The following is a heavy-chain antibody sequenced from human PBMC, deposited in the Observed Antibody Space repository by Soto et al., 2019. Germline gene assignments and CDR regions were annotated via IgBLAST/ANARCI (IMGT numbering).Heavy chain of an antibody. CDR3: ASSSGARYYDY. Sequence: SETLSLTCTVSGGSISSGGYYWSWIRQHPGKGLEWIGYIYYSGSTYYNPSLKSRVTISVDTSKNQFSLKLSSVTASYTAVYYCASSSGARYYDYWGQGTLVTVSS. CDR1: GGSISSGGYY. D-gene: IGHD2-15*01. V-gene: IGHV4-31*03. CDR2: IYYSGST. J-gene: IGHJ4*02.